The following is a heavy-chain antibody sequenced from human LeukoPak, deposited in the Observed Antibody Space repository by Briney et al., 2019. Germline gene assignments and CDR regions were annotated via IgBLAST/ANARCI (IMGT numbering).Heavy chain of an antibody. V-gene: IGHV4-38-2*02. J-gene: IGHJ6*03. CDR1: GYSISRGHY. CDR2: FYPSGST. D-gene: IGHD6-19*01. CDR3: ARRIAVAPYYYYYMDV. Sequence: SETLSLICSVSGYSISRGHYWGWIRQPPGKGLEWIGSFYPSGSTYYNPSLKSRVTISVDTSKNQFSLKLSSVTAADTAVYYCARRIAVAPYYYYYMDVWGKGTTVTISS.